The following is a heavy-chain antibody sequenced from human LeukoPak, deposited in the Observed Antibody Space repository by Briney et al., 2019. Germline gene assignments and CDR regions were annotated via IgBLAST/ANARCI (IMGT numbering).Heavy chain of an antibody. CDR1: GVSFDDYY. J-gene: IGHJ4*02. V-gene: IGHV4-34*01. CDR2: INHSGYT. Sequence: SETLSLTRAVSGVSFDDYYWSWVRQTPGKGLEWIGEINHSGYTNDSPSLKSRVTLSIDTSRKQFSLNLRSVTVADTGIYYCTRMTAGHDYWGQGTLVTVSS. CDR3: TRMTAGHDY. D-gene: IGHD2-21*02.